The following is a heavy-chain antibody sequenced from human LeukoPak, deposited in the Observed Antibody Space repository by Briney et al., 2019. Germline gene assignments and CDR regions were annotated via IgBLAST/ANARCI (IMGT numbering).Heavy chain of an antibody. CDR2: INHSGST. CDR3: ARPPLYYDFWSGPESAEYFQH. J-gene: IGHJ1*01. D-gene: IGHD3-3*01. Sequence: PSETLSLTCAVYGGSFSGYYWSWIRQPPGKGLEWIGEINHSGSTYYNPSLKSRVTISVDTSKNQFSLKLSSVTAADTAVYYCARPPLYYDFWSGPESAEYFQHWGQGTLVTVSS. V-gene: IGHV4-34*01. CDR1: GGSFSGYY.